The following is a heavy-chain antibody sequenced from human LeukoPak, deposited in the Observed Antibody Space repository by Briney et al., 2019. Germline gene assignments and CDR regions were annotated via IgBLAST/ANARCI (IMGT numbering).Heavy chain of an antibody. J-gene: IGHJ4*02. CDR3: ARSMVRGVPFDY. D-gene: IGHD3-10*01. V-gene: IGHV4-34*01. Sequence: SETLSLTCAVYGGSFSGYYWSWIRQPPGKGLEWIGEINHSGSTNYNPSLKSRVTISVDTSKNQFSLKLSSVTAADTAVYYCARSMVRGVPFDYWGQGTLVTVAS. CDR2: INHSGST. CDR1: GGSFSGYY.